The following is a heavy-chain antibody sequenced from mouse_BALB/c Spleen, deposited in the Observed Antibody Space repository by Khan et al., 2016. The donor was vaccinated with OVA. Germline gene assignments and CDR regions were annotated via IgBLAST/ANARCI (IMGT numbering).Heavy chain of an antibody. J-gene: IGHJ3*01. Sequence: QVQLQQSGAELARPGASVKMSCKASGYTFTSYTMHWVKQRPGQGLDWIGYINPTNGYTNYNQKFKDKATLTADKSSSTAYMQLSSLTSDDSAVYYWSRDGAYYRNDGWFAYWGQGTLVTVSA. CDR3: SRDGAYYRNDGWFAY. V-gene: IGHV1-4*01. D-gene: IGHD2-14*01. CDR1: GYTFTSYT. CDR2: INPTNGYT.